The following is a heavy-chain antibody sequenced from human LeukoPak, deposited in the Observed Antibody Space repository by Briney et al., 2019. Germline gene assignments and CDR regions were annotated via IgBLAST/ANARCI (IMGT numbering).Heavy chain of an antibody. V-gene: IGHV3-23*01. J-gene: IGHJ5*02. Sequence: GGSLRLSCAASGFTFSSYAMSWVRQAPGKGLEWVSAISGSGGSTYYADSVKGRFTISRDNSKNTLYLQMNSLRAEDTAVYYCAKDIAAAGRPKWFDPWGQGTLVTVSS. CDR2: ISGSGGST. CDR1: GFTFSSYA. D-gene: IGHD6-13*01. CDR3: AKDIAAAGRPKWFDP.